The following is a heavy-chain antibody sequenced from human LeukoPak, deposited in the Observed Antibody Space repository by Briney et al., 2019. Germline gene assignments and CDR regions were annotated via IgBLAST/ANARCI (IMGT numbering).Heavy chain of an antibody. CDR2: ISYDGSNK. Sequence: PGGSLRLSCAASGFTFSSYAMSWVRQAPGKGLEWVAVISYDGSNKYYADSVKGRFTISRDNSKNTLYLQMNSLRAEDTAVYYCAKGTDSSGWSGDWFDPWGQGTLVTVSS. V-gene: IGHV3-30*18. CDR1: GFTFSSYA. J-gene: IGHJ5*02. CDR3: AKGTDSSGWSGDWFDP. D-gene: IGHD6-19*01.